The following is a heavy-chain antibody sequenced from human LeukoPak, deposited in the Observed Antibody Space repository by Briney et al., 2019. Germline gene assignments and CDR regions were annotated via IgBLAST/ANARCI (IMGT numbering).Heavy chain of an antibody. CDR1: GYTLTELS. CDR2: FDPEDGET. D-gene: IGHD6-6*01. Sequence: ASVKVSCKVSGYTLTELSVHWVRQAPGKGLEWMGGFDPEDGETIHAQKFQGRVTMTEDTSTDTVYMELSSLRSEDTDVYYCATRMGQLVQYNYYGMDVWGQGTTVTVSS. V-gene: IGHV1-24*01. CDR3: ATRMGQLVQYNYYGMDV. J-gene: IGHJ6*02.